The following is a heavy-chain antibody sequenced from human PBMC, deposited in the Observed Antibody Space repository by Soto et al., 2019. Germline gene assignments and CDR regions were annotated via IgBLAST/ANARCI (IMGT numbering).Heavy chain of an antibody. CDR3: AKDPNRSVLRFLEWSLYGMDV. CDR2: ISGSGGST. D-gene: IGHD3-3*01. Sequence: GGSLRLSCAASGFTFSSYAMSWVRQAPGKGLEWVSAISGSGGSTYYADSVKGRFTISRDNSKNTLYLQMNSLSAEDTAVYYCAKDPNRSVLRFLEWSLYGMDVWGQGTTVTVSS. V-gene: IGHV3-23*01. J-gene: IGHJ6*02. CDR1: GFTFSSYA.